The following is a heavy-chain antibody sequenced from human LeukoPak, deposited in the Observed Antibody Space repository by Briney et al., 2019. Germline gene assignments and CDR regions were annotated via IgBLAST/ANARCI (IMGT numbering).Heavy chain of an antibody. CDR2: IYSGETT. V-gene: IGHV3-66*01. CDR1: AFTVSGTY. D-gene: IGHD6-6*01. CDR3: ARGYSSSSFFDY. Sequence: GGSLRLSCAASAFTVSGTYIRLVRQSPGKGLEWVSVIYSGETTYYADSVKGRFTLSRDNFKNTVYLQMNSLRAEDTAVYYCARGYSSSSFFDYWGQGTLVTVSS. J-gene: IGHJ4*02.